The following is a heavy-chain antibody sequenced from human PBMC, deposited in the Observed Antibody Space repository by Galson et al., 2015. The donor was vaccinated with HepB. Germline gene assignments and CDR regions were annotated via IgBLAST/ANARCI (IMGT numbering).Heavy chain of an antibody. CDR2: INAGNGNT. J-gene: IGHJ5*02. V-gene: IGHV1-3*01. CDR3: ARGLRGSGPHIDP. Sequence: SVKVSCKASGFTFTSSAVHWVRQAPGQRLEWMGWINAGNGNTKYSQKFQGRVTITRDTSASTAYMELSSLRSEDTAVYYCARGLRGSGPHIDPWGQGTLVTVSS. D-gene: IGHD3-10*01. CDR1: GFTFTSSA.